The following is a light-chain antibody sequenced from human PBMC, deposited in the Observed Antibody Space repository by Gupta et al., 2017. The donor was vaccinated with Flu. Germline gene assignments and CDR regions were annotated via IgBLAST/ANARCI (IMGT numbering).Light chain of an antibody. CDR1: QSVSSSY. CDR3: QQDCSSPKA. J-gene: IGKJ1*01. Sequence: EIVLTQSPGTLSLAPGERAMLSCRASQSVSSSYLAWYQHKPGQAPRLLIYGASNRATGIPDRFSGSGSGTDFTLTISRLEPAAFAVYYCQQDCSSPKAFGQGTKVEIK. V-gene: IGKV3-20*01. CDR2: GAS.